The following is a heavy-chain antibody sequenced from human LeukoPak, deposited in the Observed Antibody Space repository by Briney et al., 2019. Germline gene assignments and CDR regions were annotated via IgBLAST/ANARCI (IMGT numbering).Heavy chain of an antibody. J-gene: IGHJ4*02. CDR2: ISSSDSTI. V-gene: IGHV3-48*03. CDR1: GFTFGDYA. Sequence: GGSLRLSCTASGFTFGDYAMSWVRQAPGKGLEWLSYISSSDSTIYYADSVKGRFTISIDNAKNSLYLQMNSLRAEDTAIYYCARDLRIVSGSYLDYWGQGTLVTVSS. D-gene: IGHD1-26*01. CDR3: ARDLRIVSGSYLDY.